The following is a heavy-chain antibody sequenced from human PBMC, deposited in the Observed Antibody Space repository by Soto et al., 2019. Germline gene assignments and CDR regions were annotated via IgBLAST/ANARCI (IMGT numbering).Heavy chain of an antibody. D-gene: IGHD2-15*01. J-gene: IGHJ4*02. V-gene: IGHV1-69*01. CDR2: IIPIFVTA. Sequence: QVQLVQSGAEVKKPGSSVKVSCKASGGTFSSYSINWVRQAPGQGLEWMGEIIPIFVTANYAQKFQGRVTITADASTSPAYLELSSLSSEDTAVYYCARDGGRHSGGIDYWGQGTLVTVSS. CDR3: ARDGGRHSGGIDY. CDR1: GGTFSSYS.